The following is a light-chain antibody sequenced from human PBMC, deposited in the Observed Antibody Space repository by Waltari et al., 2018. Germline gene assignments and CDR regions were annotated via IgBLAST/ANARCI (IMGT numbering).Light chain of an antibody. CDR2: AAS. Sequence: DIQMTQSPSSLSASVGDRVTITCRASQSISSYLNWYQQKPGKAPKLLIYAASRLQSGGPSRFSGSVSGTEFTLTISSLQPADFATYYCQQSYSTPLTFGGGTKVEIK. CDR3: QQSYSTPLT. V-gene: IGKV1-39*01. J-gene: IGKJ4*01. CDR1: QSISSY.